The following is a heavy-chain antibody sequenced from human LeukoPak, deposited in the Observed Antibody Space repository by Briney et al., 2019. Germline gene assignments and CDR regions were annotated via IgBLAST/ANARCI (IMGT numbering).Heavy chain of an antibody. V-gene: IGHV2-5*01. D-gene: IGHD6-13*01. CDR1: GSPLRTSVVA. CDR3: PHRPSSRSWYPAAWFDP. Sequence: SGPTRVNTTLTLTLTYTFSGSPLRTSVVALGCIRQPPGKALEWLALMYWNDDKCYTPSLKSRLTITKNTSKNPAVLTMTTMAPVDTATSSRPHRPSSRSWYPAAWFDPRGQGTMVTVSS. CDR2: MYWNDDK. J-gene: IGHJ5*02.